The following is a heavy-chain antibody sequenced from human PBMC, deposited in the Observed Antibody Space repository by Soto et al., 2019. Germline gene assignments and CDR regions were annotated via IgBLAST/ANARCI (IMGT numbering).Heavy chain of an antibody. D-gene: IGHD4-17*01. J-gene: IGHJ4*02. CDR3: TRVYGDYRTGFRDY. V-gene: IGHV3-49*03. CDR1: GFTFGDYA. Sequence: GGSLRLSCTASGFTFGDYAMSWFRQAPGEGLEWVGFIRSKAYVGTTEYAASVKGRFSISRDDSKSIAYLQMSSLKTEDTAVYYCTRVYGDYRTGFRDYWGQGTLVTVSS. CDR2: IRSKAYVGTT.